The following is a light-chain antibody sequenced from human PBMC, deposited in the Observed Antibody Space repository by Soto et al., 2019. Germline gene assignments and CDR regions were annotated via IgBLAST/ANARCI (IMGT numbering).Light chain of an antibody. V-gene: IGKV1-5*03. Sequence: DIQMTQSPSTLSASVGDRVTITCRASQSISSWLAWYLQKPGKAPTLLIYKASTLQDGVPSRFSGSGSGTEFTLTISSLEPDDFAAYYCQQYSSYSPYTYGQGTKLEIK. CDR1: QSISSW. J-gene: IGKJ2*01. CDR3: QQYSSYSPYT. CDR2: KAS.